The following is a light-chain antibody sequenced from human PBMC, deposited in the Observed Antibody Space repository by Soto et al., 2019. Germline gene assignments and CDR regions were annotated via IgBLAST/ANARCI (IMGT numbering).Light chain of an antibody. V-gene: IGLV2-8*01. CDR3: CSYARITDYV. CDR1: SSDVGGYNY. CDR2: EVS. J-gene: IGLJ1*01. Sequence: QSVLTQPPSASGSPGQSVTISCTGSSSDVGGYNYVSWYQQYPGKAPKLMIYEVSKRPSGVPDRFSGSNSGNTASLTVSGLQAEDEADYYCCSYARITDYVFGTGTKLTVL.